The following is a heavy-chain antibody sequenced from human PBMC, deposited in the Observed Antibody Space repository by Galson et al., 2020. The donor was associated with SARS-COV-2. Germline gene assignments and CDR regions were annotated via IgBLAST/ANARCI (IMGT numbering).Heavy chain of an antibody. CDR3: ARVLAAAGYYYGMDV. CDR2: FYTSGST. CDR1: GGSISSGSYY. D-gene: IGHD6-13*01. Sequence: SETLSLTCTVSGGSISSGSYYWTWIRQPAGKGLEWIGRFYTSGSTSYNPSLQSRVTLSVDTSKNQFSLKLSSVTAADTAVYYCARVLAAAGYYYGMDVWGQGTTVTVSS. V-gene: IGHV4-61*02. J-gene: IGHJ6*01.